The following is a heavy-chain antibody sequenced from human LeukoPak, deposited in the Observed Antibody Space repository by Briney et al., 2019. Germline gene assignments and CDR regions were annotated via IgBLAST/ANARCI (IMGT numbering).Heavy chain of an antibody. Sequence: SETLSLTCTVYGGSMSTYYWGWIRQSPGKGLEWIVYIYYSGSTSYNPSLKSRLTISLDTSKTQFYLKLSSVTAADTAVYYCARVVYSGSWGYFDYWGQGTLVSISS. CDR2: IYYSGST. J-gene: IGHJ4*02. D-gene: IGHD3-10*01. CDR3: ARVVYSGSWGYFDY. CDR1: GGSMSTYY. V-gene: IGHV4-59*01.